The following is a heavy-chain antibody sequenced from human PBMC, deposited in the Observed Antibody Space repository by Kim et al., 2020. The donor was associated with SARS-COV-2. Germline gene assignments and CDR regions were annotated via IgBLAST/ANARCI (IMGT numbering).Heavy chain of an antibody. Sequence: NTNYAQKLQGRVTMTPDTSTSTAYMELRSLRSDDTAVYYCARDEDYSGPSWGQGTLVTVSS. J-gene: IGHJ5*02. CDR2: NT. D-gene: IGHD2-15*01. V-gene: IGHV1-18*01. CDR3: ARDEDYSGPS.